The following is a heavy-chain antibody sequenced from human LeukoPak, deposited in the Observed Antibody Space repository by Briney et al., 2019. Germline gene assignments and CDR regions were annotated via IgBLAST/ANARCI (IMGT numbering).Heavy chain of an antibody. Sequence: QPGGSLRLSCEASGFSFSGYGMHWVRQAPGKGLDWVAATSYDGTDKYYSDSVKGRFTISRDNSKNTLYLQMNNLRPEDGAIYYCARRGDCSSRSCLTDYWGQGTLVTVSS. CDR3: ARRGDCSSRSCLTDY. CDR1: GFSFSGYG. CDR2: TSYDGTDK. J-gene: IGHJ4*02. V-gene: IGHV3-30*03. D-gene: IGHD2-15*01.